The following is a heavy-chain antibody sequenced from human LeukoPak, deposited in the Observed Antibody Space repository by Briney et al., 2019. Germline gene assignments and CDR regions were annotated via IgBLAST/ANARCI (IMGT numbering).Heavy chain of an antibody. CDR2: IKSKTDGGTT. J-gene: IGHJ6*02. V-gene: IGHV3-15*01. Sequence: GGSLRLSCAASGFTFSNAWMSWVRQAPGKGLEWVGRIKSKTDGGTTDYAAPVKGRFTISRDDSKNTLYLQMNSLETEDTAVYYCTTDDPMIVVVMHYGMDVWGQGTTVTVSS. CDR1: GFTFSNAW. D-gene: IGHD3-22*01. CDR3: TTDDPMIVVVMHYGMDV.